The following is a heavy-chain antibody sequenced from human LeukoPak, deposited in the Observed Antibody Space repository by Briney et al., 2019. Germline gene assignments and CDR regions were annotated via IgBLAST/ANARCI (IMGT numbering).Heavy chain of an antibody. CDR1: GFTFSSYG. D-gene: IGHD3-22*01. Sequence: SGGSLRLSCAASGFTFSSYGMHWVRQAPGKGLEWVAVISYDGSNKYYAYSVKGRFTISRDNSKNTLYLQMNSLRAEDTAVYYCAKGNPFRYCDLFDYWGKGTLVSVSS. CDR2: ISYDGSNK. V-gene: IGHV3-30*18. J-gene: IGHJ4*02. CDR3: AKGNPFRYCDLFDY.